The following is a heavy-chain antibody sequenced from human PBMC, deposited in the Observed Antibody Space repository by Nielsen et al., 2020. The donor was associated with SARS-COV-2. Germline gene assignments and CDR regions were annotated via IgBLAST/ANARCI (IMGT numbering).Heavy chain of an antibody. J-gene: IGHJ1*01. Sequence: GESLKISCAASGFTFDDYAMHWVRQAPGKGLEWVALVSGGGVIKLYADSVKGRFTISRDKSKNTLYVLMNSLRAEDTAVYYCAKMSPPGIAVGTAEYFQHWGQGTLVTVSS. CDR3: AKMSPPGIAVGTAEYFQH. CDR1: GFTFDDYA. V-gene: IGHV3-30*18. CDR2: VSGGGVIK. D-gene: IGHD6-19*01.